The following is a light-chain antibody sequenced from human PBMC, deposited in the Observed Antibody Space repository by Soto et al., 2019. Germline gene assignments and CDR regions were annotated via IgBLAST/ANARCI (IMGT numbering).Light chain of an antibody. CDR2: GTY. CDR1: QGINNH. Sequence: IQMTQSPSAMSASVGDRDPITCRASQGINNHLVWFQQRPGEVPKRLIFGTYNLQSGVPSRFSGSGSGTEFTLTISGLQPEDLAIYYCLQHNSYPITIGQGTRLEIK. J-gene: IGKJ5*01. V-gene: IGKV1-17*03. CDR3: LQHNSYPIT.